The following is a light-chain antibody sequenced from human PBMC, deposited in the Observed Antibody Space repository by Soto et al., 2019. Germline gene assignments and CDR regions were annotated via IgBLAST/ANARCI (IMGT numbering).Light chain of an antibody. CDR2: GAS. Sequence: EIVLTQSPATLSLSPGERATLSCRASQSVSSSYLAWYQQKPGQAPRLLIYGASSGATGIPDRFSGSGSGTDFTLTISRLEPEDFAVYYFQQYGSSPRTFGQGTKLEIK. CDR1: QSVSSSY. V-gene: IGKV3-20*01. J-gene: IGKJ2*01. CDR3: QQYGSSPRT.